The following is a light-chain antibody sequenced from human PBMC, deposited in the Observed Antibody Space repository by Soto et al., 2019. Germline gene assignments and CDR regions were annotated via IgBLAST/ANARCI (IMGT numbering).Light chain of an antibody. Sequence: QSALTQPASVSGSPGQPITISCTGTSSDVGGYNYVSWYQQHPGKAPKVMIYDVSNRPSGVSNRFSGSKSGNTAYLTISGLQAEDEADYYCNSYTTSSTYVFGTGTKLTVL. V-gene: IGLV2-14*01. CDR2: DVS. CDR1: SSDVGGYNY. CDR3: NSYTTSSTYV. J-gene: IGLJ1*01.